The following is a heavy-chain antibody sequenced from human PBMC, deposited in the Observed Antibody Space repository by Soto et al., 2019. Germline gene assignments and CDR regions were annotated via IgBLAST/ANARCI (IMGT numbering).Heavy chain of an antibody. J-gene: IGHJ5*02. V-gene: IGHV1-2*04. D-gene: IGHD4-17*01. CDR2: INPNSGGT. CDR3: ARALYGEYDWFDP. CDR1: GYTFTGYY. Sequence: ASVKVSCKASGYTFTGYYMHWVRQAPGQGLEWMGWINPNSGGTNYAQKFQGWVTMTRDTSISTAYMELSRLRSDDTAVYYCARALYGEYDWFDPWGQGTLVTVSS.